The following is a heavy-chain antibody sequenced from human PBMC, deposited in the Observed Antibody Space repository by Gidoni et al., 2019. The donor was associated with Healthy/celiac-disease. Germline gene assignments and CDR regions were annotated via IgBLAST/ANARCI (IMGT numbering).Heavy chain of an antibody. V-gene: IGHV3-23*01. D-gene: IGHD2-8*01. Sequence: EVQLLESGGGLVQPGGSLRLSCAAAGFTFSSYAMSWVRQAPGKGLEWVSAIIGSGGSTYYADSVKARFPLSRDNSKNTLYLQMNSLRAEDTAVYYCAKRVSPNGMAVWGQGTTVTVSS. CDR2: IIGSGGST. CDR3: AKRVSPNGMAV. CDR1: GFTFSSYA. J-gene: IGHJ6*02.